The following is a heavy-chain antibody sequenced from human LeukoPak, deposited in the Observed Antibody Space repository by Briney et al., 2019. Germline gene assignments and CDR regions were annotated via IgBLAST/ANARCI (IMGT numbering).Heavy chain of an antibody. V-gene: IGHV3-23*01. CDR1: GFSFSTYG. Sequence: GGSLRLSCAASGFSFSTYGMSWVRQAPGKGLEWVSGISDGGGSTSYTDSVKGRFIISRDNSMNTLHLQMNSLRAEDAAVYFCAKDQCSSTSCHTRDPSYYMDVWGKGTTVTVSS. D-gene: IGHD2-2*02. CDR3: AKDQCSSTSCHTRDPSYYMDV. CDR2: ISDGGGST. J-gene: IGHJ6*03.